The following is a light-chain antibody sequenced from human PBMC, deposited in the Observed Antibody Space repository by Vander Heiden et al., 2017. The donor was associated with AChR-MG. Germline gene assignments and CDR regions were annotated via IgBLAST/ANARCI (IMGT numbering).Light chain of an antibody. CDR3: QQYNNWPRT. CDR1: QSVNIN. CDR2: GAS. J-gene: IGKJ1*01. V-gene: IGKV3-15*01. Sequence: EIVLTQSPATLSVSPGKRATLSCRASQSVNINLAWYQQKPGQAPRLLIYGASTRAIGIPARFSGSGSGTEFTLTISSLHSEDFAVYYCQQYNNWPRTFGQGTKVEIK.